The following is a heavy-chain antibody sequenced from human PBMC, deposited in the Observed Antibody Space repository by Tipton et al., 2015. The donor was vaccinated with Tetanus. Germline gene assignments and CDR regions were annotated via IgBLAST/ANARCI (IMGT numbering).Heavy chain of an antibody. J-gene: IGHJ5*02. CDR1: GHNSRTYW. CDR2: IYSGDSEA. CDR3: ARLPKHYSASGST. D-gene: IGHD3-10*01. V-gene: IGHV5-51*01. Sequence: QLVQSGAEVKKPGESLKMSCKISGHNSRTYWINWVRQVPGKGLEWMGIIYSGDSEATYSPSFQGQVTISLDKSISTAYLHWSSLRASDTAIYFCARLPKHYSASGSTWGQGTQVTVSS.